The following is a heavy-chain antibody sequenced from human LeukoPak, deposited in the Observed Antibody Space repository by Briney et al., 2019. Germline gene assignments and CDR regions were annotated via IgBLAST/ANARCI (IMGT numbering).Heavy chain of an antibody. V-gene: IGHV3-7*01. CDR1: GFTFSSYW. J-gene: IGHJ4*02. CDR3: ARSPYTSGWYGVGY. D-gene: IGHD6-19*01. CDR2: IKQDGSEK. Sequence: GGSLRLSCAAPGFTFSSYWMSWVRQAPGKGLEWVANIKQDGSEKYYVDSVKGRFTISRDNAKNSLYLQLNSLRAEDTAVYYCARSPYTSGWYGVGYWRQGTLVTVSS.